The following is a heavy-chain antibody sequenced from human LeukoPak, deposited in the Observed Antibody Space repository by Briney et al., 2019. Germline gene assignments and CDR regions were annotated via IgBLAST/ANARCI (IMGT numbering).Heavy chain of an antibody. Sequence: GGSLRLSCAASGFTFSSYGMHWVRQAPGKGLEWVAIIRYDGSNKYYADSVKGRFTISRDNSKNTLYLQMNSLRAEDTAVYYCAKPAAAGPDWFDPWGQGTLVTVSS. CDR3: AKPAAAGPDWFDP. CDR1: GFTFSSYG. CDR2: IRYDGSNK. J-gene: IGHJ5*02. V-gene: IGHV3-30*02. D-gene: IGHD6-13*01.